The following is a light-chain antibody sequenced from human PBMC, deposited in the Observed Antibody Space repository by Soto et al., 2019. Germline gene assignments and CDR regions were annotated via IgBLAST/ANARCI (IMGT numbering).Light chain of an antibody. CDR2: DAS. CDR3: QQRSNWPPET. V-gene: IGKV3-11*01. CDR1: QSVSSY. J-gene: IGKJ1*01. Sequence: EILLTQSPATLSLSPWEIATLSCRASQSVSSYLAWYQQKPGRAPRLLIYDASNRATGIPARFSGSGSGTDFTLTISSLEPEDFAVYYCQQRSNWPPETFGQGTKVDIK.